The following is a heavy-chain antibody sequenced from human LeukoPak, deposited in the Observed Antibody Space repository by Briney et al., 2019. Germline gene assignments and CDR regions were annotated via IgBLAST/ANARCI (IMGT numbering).Heavy chain of an antibody. Sequence: GGSLRLSCAASGFIFSSYWMSWVRQAPGKGLEWVANINQDGSEKYYVDSVKGRFTISRDNAKNSLYLQMNSLRAEDTAVYYCARDQYGSGYYYDYWGQGTLVTVSS. V-gene: IGHV3-7*01. CDR3: ARDQYGSGYYYDY. D-gene: IGHD3-22*01. CDR2: INQDGSEK. CDR1: GFIFSSYW. J-gene: IGHJ4*02.